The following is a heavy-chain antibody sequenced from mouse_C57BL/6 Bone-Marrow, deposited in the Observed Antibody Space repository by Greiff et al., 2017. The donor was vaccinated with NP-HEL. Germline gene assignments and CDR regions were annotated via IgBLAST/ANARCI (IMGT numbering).Heavy chain of an antibody. Sequence: QVQLKQSGPELVKPGASVKISCKASGYTFTDYYINWVKQRPGQGLEWIGWIFPGSGSTYYNEKFKGKATLTVDKSSSTAYMLLSSLTSEDSAVYFCARWPHYTPYWYFDVWGTGTTVTVSS. CDR3: ARWPHYTPYWYFDV. J-gene: IGHJ1*03. CDR2: IFPGSGST. V-gene: IGHV1-75*01. D-gene: IGHD2-12*01. CDR1: GYTFTDYY.